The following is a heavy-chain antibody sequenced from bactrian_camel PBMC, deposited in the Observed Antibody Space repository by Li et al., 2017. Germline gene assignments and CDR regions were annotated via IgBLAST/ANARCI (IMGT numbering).Heavy chain of an antibody. CDR3: AADQPESEYGANCQPEYEYSRY. D-gene: IGHD6*01. J-gene: IGHJ4*01. V-gene: IGHV3S55*01. Sequence: HVQLVESGGGSAEVGGSLRVSCVASGSTYSTYCMGWFRQAPGKEREGVAVIDSDGSTLYADSVKGRFTISKDNAKNTLYLQMDSLKPEDSGMYYCAADQPESEYGANCQPEYEYSRYWGRGTQVTVS. CDR2: IDSDGST. CDR1: GSTYSTYC.